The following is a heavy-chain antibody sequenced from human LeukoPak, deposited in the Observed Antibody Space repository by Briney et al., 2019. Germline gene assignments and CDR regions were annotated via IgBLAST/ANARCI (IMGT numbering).Heavy chain of an antibody. V-gene: IGHV3-66*01. CDR1: GFTVISNY. CDR3: ARSAGIAATIVLGY. CDR2: IYSGGST. D-gene: IGHD5-12*01. Sequence: PGGSLRLSCAASGFTVISNYMSWVRQAPGKGLEWVSLIYSGGSTYYADSVKGRFTISRDNSKNTLYLQMDSLRAEDTAVYYCARSAGIAATIVLGYWGQGTLVTVSS. J-gene: IGHJ4*02.